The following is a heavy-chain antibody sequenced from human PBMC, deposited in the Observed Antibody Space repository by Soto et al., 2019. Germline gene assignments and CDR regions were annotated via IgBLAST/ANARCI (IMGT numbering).Heavy chain of an antibody. V-gene: IGHV4-30-4*01. CDR3: ARSQKSHFHS. J-gene: IGHJ4*02. Sequence: SETLSLTCTVSGGSISSSDYYWSWIRQPPGKGLEWIGHIYYTGSTYYNPSLKSLLTISVDTSKNQFSLKLTSVPAADTAVYLCARSQKSHFHSWGRATLVSVSS. CDR1: GGSISSSDYY. CDR2: IYYTGST.